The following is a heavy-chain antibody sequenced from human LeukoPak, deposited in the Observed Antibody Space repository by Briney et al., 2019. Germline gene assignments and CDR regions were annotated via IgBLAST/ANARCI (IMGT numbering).Heavy chain of an antibody. CDR2: IIPIFGTA. CDR3: ARVRGCSSTSCYWNWFDP. J-gene: IGHJ5*02. Sequence: GASVKVSCKASGGTFSGYAISWVRQAPGQGLEWMGGIIPIFGTANYAQKFQGRVTITTDESTSTAYMELSSLRSEDTAVYYCARVRGCSSTSCYWNWFDPWGQGTLVTVSS. V-gene: IGHV1-69*05. CDR1: GGTFSGYA. D-gene: IGHD2-2*01.